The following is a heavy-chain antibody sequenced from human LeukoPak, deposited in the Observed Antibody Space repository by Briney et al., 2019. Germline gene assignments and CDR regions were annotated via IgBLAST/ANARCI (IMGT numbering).Heavy chain of an antibody. CDR1: GGSFSGYY. Sequence: SETLSLTCAVYGGSFSGYYWSWIRQPPGKGLEWIGYIYYSGSTYYNPSLKSRVTISVDTSKNQFSLKLSSVTAADTAVYYCARVVGSYDDAFDIWGQGTMVTVSS. CDR2: IYYSGST. J-gene: IGHJ3*02. V-gene: IGHV4-30-4*08. D-gene: IGHD5-18*01. CDR3: ARVVGSYDDAFDI.